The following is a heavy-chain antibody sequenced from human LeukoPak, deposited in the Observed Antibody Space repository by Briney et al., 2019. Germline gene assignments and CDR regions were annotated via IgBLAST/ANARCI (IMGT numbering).Heavy chain of an antibody. D-gene: IGHD1-7*01. V-gene: IGHV5-51*01. J-gene: IGHJ6*03. CDR3: ARLALQTSWYYYYYMDV. CDR1: GYSFSNYW. Sequence: GESLKISCKGSGYSFSNYWIGWVRQMPGKGLEWMGIIYPGDSDTRYSPSFQGQVTISADKSISTAYLQWSSLKASDTAMYYCARLALQTSWYYYYYMDVWGKGTTVTVSS. CDR2: IYPGDSDT.